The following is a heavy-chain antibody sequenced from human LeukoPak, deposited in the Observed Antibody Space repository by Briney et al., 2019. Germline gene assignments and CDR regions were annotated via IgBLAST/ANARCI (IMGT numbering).Heavy chain of an antibody. CDR3: ARSSSGAKDY. J-gene: IGHJ4*02. D-gene: IGHD1-26*01. Sequence: GGSLRLSCAASGFTFSSYSMNWVRQAPGKGLEWVSYITSSSSPIYYADSVQGRFTISRVNAKNLLFLQMNSLRAEDTAVYYCARSSSGAKDYWGQGTLVTVSS. CDR1: GFTFSSYS. V-gene: IGHV3-48*01. CDR2: ITSSSSPI.